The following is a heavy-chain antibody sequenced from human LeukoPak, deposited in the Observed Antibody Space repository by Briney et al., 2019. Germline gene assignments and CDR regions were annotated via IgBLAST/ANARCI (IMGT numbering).Heavy chain of an antibody. Sequence: PSETLSLTCAVYGGSFSGYYWSWIRQPPGEGLEWIGEINHSGSTNHNPSLKSRVTTSVDTSKSQFSLKLSSVTAADTAVYYCARVRGTYSWYFDLWGRGTLVTVSS. J-gene: IGHJ2*01. CDR1: GGSFSGYY. CDR2: INHSGST. CDR3: ARVRGTYSWYFDL. D-gene: IGHD1-26*01. V-gene: IGHV4-34*01.